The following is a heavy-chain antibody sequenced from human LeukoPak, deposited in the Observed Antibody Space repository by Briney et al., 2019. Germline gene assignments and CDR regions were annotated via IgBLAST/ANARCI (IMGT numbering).Heavy chain of an antibody. D-gene: IGHD1-1*01. Sequence: GGSLRLSCTASGFTFGDYAISWIRQAPGKGLEWVGFIRSKAYGETADYAASVKGRFTISRDDSKAIAYLQMNSLKTEDTAVYHCTRDRGAYNLYDYWGQGTLVTVSS. CDR3: TRDRGAYNLYDY. CDR2: IRSKAYGETA. CDR1: GFTFGDYA. V-gene: IGHV3-49*03. J-gene: IGHJ4*02.